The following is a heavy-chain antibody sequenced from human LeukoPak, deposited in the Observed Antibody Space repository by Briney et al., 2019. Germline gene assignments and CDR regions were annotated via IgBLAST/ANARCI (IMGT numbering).Heavy chain of an antibody. CDR1: GYSFTSYW. V-gene: IGHV5-51*01. J-gene: IGHJ4*02. Sequence: GESLKISCKGSGYSFTSYWIGWVRQMPGKGLEWMGIIYPGDSDTRYSPSFQGQVTISADKSISTAYLQWSSLKASDTAMYYCARGGMATTPSYYFDYWGQGTLVTVSS. CDR2: IYPGDSDT. CDR3: ARGGMATTPSYYFDY. D-gene: IGHD5-24*01.